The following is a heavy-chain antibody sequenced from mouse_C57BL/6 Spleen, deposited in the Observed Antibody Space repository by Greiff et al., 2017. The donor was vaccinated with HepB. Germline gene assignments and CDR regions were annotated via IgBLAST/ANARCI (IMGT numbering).Heavy chain of an antibody. J-gene: IGHJ2*01. Sequence: QVQLQQSGAELARPGASVKLSCKASGYTFTSYGISWVKQRTGQGLEWIGEIYPRSGNTYYNEKFKGKATLTADKSSSTAYMELRSLTSEDSAVYFCARHYYGSSHGYDVDYWGQGTTLTVSS. CDR2: IYPRSGNT. CDR1: GYTFTSYG. CDR3: ARHYYGSSHGYDVDY. D-gene: IGHD1-1*01. V-gene: IGHV1-81*01.